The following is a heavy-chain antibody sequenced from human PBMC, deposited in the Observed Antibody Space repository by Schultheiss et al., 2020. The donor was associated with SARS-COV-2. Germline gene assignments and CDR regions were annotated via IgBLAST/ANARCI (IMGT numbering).Heavy chain of an antibody. CDR2: IKEDGSEK. CDR1: GFTFGTFW. Sequence: GGSLRLSCVTSGFTFGTFWMSWVRQAPGKGLEWVANIKEDGSEKHYVDSVKGRFTISRDNSKNTLYLQMNSLRAEDTAVYYCARAMTTVVTQHYYYYYGMDVWGQGTTVTVSS. CDR3: ARAMTTVVTQHYYYYYGMDV. V-gene: IGHV3-7*01. J-gene: IGHJ6*02. D-gene: IGHD4-23*01.